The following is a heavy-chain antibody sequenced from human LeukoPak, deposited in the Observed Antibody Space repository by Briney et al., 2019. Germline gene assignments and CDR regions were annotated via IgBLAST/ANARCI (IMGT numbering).Heavy chain of an antibody. D-gene: IGHD3-10*01. CDR3: AKHMVRGVLTYYYYGMDV. J-gene: IGHJ6*02. CDR1: GFTFSNYA. V-gene: IGHV3-30*07. CDR2: ISSGGTYE. Sequence: GGSLRLSCAASGFTFSNYAMHWVRQAPGKGLEWVSLISSGGTYEYYADSVKGRFTISRDNSKNTLYLQMNSLRAEDTAVYYCAKHMVRGVLTYYYYGMDVWGQGTTVTVSS.